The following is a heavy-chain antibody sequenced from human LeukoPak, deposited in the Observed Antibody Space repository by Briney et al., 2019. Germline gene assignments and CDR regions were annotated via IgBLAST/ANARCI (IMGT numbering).Heavy chain of an antibody. J-gene: IGHJ4*02. CDR2: INAGNGNT. Sequence: ASVKVSCKASGYTFTSYAMHWVRQAPGQRLEWMGWINAGNGNTKYSQKFQGRVTITRDTSASTAYMELSSLRSEDTAVYYCARDLRSSGWYGVSYWGQGTLVTVSS. CDR3: ARDLRSSGWYGVSY. D-gene: IGHD6-19*01. V-gene: IGHV1-3*01. CDR1: GYTFTSYA.